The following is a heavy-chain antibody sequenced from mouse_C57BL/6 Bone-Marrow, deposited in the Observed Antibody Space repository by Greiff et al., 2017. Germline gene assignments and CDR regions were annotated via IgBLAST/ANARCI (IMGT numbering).Heavy chain of an antibody. CDR1: GFTFNDYY. J-gene: IGHJ2*01. V-gene: IGHV14-2*01. CDR3: ASRYYFDY. Sequence: VQLLESGADLVKPGASVKFSCTASGFTFNDYYMHWVKQRPEQGLEWIGWIGPGSGTTYYAAKFKGQVTITADNSTNTAYLQLTSLTSEDTAIYYCASRYYFDYWGQGTTLTVSS. CDR2: IGPGSGTT.